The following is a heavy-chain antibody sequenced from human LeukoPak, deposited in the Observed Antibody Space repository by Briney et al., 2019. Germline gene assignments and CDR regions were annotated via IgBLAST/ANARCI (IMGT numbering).Heavy chain of an antibody. V-gene: IGHV4-59*01. CDR2: IYYSGST. CDR3: ARAIRSGWYPTIFDS. J-gene: IGHJ4*02. CDR1: GGSISSYY. D-gene: IGHD6-19*01. Sequence: PSETLSLTCTVSGGSISSYYWSWIRQPPGKGLEWIGYIYYSGSTNYNPSLKSRVTVSVDTSKNQFSLKLSSVTAADTAVYYCARAIRSGWYPTIFDSWGQGTLVTVSS.